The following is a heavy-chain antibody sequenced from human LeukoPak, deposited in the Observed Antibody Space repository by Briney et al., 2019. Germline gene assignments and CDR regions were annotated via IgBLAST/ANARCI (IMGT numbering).Heavy chain of an antibody. V-gene: IGHV1-2*02. D-gene: IGHD5-18*01. CDR3: ARDGERAMVSYYYYMDV. CDR1: GYTFTGYY. Sequence: GASVKVSCKASGYTFTGYYMHWVRQAPGQGLEWMGWINPNSGGTNYAQKFQGRVTMTRDTSISTAYMELSRLRSDDTAVYYCARDGERAMVSYYYYMDVWGKGTTVTVSS. J-gene: IGHJ6*03. CDR2: INPNSGGT.